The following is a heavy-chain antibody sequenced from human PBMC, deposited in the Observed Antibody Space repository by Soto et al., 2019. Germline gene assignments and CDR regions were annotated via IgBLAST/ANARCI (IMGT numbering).Heavy chain of an antibody. D-gene: IGHD3-3*01. Sequence: SETLSLTCAVYGGSFSGYYWSWTRQPPGKGLEWIGEINHSGSTNYNPSLKSRVTISVDTSKNQFSLKLSSVTAADTAVYYCARGVGYFWSGYFHYYYGMDVWGQGTTVTVSS. J-gene: IGHJ6*02. CDR2: INHSGST. V-gene: IGHV4-34*01. CDR3: ARGVGYFWSGYFHYYYGMDV. CDR1: GGSFSGYY.